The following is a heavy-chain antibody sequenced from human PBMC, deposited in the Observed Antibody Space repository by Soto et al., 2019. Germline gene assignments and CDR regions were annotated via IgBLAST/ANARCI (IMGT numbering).Heavy chain of an antibody. D-gene: IGHD2-21*02. Sequence: GGSLRLSCAVSGISFDSYSMNWVRQAPGKGLEWVSFISGSATTMYYADSVKGRFTISRDNSKNMLYLEMSSLRAEDTGVYYCARDLKVTHNVYGMDVWGQGTTVTVSS. CDR3: ARDLKVTHNVYGMDV. CDR2: ISGSATTM. V-gene: IGHV3-48*01. J-gene: IGHJ6*02. CDR1: GISFDSYS.